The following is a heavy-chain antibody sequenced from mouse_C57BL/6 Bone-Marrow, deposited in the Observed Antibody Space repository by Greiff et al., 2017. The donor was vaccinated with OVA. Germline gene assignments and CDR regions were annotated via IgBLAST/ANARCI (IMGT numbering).Heavy chain of an antibody. D-gene: IGHD1-1*01. CDR1: GYSFTDYN. CDR2: INPNYGTT. V-gene: IGHV1-39*01. Sequence: EVHLVESGPELVKPGASVKISCKASGYSFTDYNMNWVKQSNGKSLEWIGVINPNYGTTSYNQKFKGKATLTVDQSSSTAYMQLNSLTSEDSAVYYCARSRDYYGSSYWYFDVWGTGTTVTVSS. J-gene: IGHJ1*03. CDR3: ARSRDYYGSSYWYFDV.